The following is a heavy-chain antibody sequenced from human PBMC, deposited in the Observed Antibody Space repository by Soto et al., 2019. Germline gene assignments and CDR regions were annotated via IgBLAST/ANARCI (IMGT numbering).Heavy chain of an antibody. CDR3: AREKLWFGELSTTGYGMHV. J-gene: IGHJ6*02. D-gene: IGHD3-10*01. V-gene: IGHV3-30-3*01. CDR2: ISYDGSNK. Sequence: GGSLRLSCAASGFTFSSYAMHWVRQAPGKGLEWVAVISYDGSNKYYADSVKGRFTISRDNSKNTLYLQMNSLRAEDTAVYYCAREKLWFGELSTTGYGMHVWGQGTTVTVSS. CDR1: GFTFSSYA.